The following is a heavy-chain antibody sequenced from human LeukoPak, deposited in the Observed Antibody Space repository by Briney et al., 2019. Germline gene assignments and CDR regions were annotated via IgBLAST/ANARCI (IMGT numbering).Heavy chain of an antibody. V-gene: IGHV3-21*01. Sequence: GRSLRLSCAASGFTFSSYSMNWVRQAAGKGLEWVSSISSSSSYIYYADSVKGRFTISRDNAKNSLYLQMNILRAEDTAVYYCARDSLRYSGYDSLDYWGQGTLVTVSS. D-gene: IGHD5-12*01. CDR1: GFTFSSYS. CDR2: ISSSSSYI. CDR3: ARDSLRYSGYDSLDY. J-gene: IGHJ4*02.